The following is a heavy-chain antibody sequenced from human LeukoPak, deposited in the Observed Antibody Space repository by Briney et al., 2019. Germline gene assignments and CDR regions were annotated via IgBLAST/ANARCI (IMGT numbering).Heavy chain of an antibody. Sequence: ASVKVSCKASGYTFNSCGTSWVRQAPGQGLEWMGWISPYNGYTNYAQKLQGRVTMTTDTSTSTAYMELRSLRSDDTAVYYCARWYCSSTSCYAGAFDIWGQGAMVTVSS. J-gene: IGHJ3*02. D-gene: IGHD2-2*01. CDR2: ISPYNGYT. CDR3: ARWYCSSTSCYAGAFDI. CDR1: GYTFNSCG. V-gene: IGHV1-18*04.